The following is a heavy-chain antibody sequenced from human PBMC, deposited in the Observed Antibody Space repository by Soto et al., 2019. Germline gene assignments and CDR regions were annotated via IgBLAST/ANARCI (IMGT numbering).Heavy chain of an antibody. CDR3: SIGSWSAETFDI. Sequence: QVHLVQSGAEVKTPGSSVKVSCKAAGGTFNTYTLIWVRQAPGHGLEWMGRIIPMLTVTNSAQKFQGRVTLTADKSTGTAFMELTSLRSDDTAIYYCSIGSWSAETFDIWGQGTMVTGSS. CDR1: GGTFNTYT. D-gene: IGHD2-2*01. V-gene: IGHV1-69*02. CDR2: IIPMLTVT. J-gene: IGHJ3*02.